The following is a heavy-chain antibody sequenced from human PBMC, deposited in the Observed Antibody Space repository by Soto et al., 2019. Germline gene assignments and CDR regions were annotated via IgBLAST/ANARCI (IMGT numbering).Heavy chain of an antibody. J-gene: IGHJ4*01. CDR3: ARGVGATPNFDN. D-gene: IGHD1-26*01. Sequence: SETLSLTCTVSGVSISSYYWSWIRQPPGKGLEWIGYIFYSGSTNYNPSLKSRVTISVETSKNQFSLKLSSVTAADTAVYYCARGVGATPNFDNWGQGTPVTVSS. CDR2: IFYSGST. CDR1: GVSISSYY. V-gene: IGHV4-59*01.